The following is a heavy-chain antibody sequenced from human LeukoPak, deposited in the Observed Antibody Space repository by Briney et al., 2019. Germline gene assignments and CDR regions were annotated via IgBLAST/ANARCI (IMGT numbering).Heavy chain of an antibody. CDR2: INHSGST. J-gene: IGHJ4*02. D-gene: IGHD3-22*01. CDR1: GGSFSGYY. V-gene: IGHV4-34*01. Sequence: ASETLSLTCAVYGGSFSGYYWSWIRQPPGKGLEWIGEINHSGSTNYNPSLKSRVTISVDTSKNQFSLKLSSVTAADTAVYYCARSYYYDSSGYQGYFDYWGQGTLVTVSS. CDR3: ARSYYYDSSGYQGYFDY.